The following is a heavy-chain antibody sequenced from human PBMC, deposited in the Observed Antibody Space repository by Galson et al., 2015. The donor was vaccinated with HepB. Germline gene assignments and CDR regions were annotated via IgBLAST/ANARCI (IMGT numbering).Heavy chain of an antibody. CDR3: ARGITYYDFWSGYYGEKNWFDP. V-gene: IGHV3-7*01. J-gene: IGHJ5*02. Sequence: SLRLSCAASGFTFSSYWMSWVRQAPGKGLEWVANIKQDGSEKYYVDSVKGRFTISRDNAKNSLYLQMNSLRAEDTAVYYCARGITYYDFWSGYYGEKNWFDPWGQGTLVTVSS. CDR2: IKQDGSEK. CDR1: GFTFSSYW. D-gene: IGHD3-3*01.